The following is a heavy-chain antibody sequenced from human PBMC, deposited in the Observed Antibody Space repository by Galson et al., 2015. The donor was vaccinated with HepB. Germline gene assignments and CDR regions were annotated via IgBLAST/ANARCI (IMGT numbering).Heavy chain of an antibody. CDR2: ISSSSSGI. Sequence: SLRLSCAASGFTFSTYSMNWVRQAPGKGLEWVSYISSSSSGIYYADSVKGRFAVSRDNAKNSLHLQMNSLKNEDTAVYYCAGEYSYAIDYWGQGILVTVSS. CDR3: AGEYSYAIDY. V-gene: IGHV3-48*02. CDR1: GFTFSTYS. J-gene: IGHJ4*02. D-gene: IGHD5-18*01.